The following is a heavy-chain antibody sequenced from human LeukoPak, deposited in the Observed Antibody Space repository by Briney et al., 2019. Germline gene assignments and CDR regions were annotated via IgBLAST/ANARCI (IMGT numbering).Heavy chain of an antibody. Sequence: SETLSLTCTVSGGSIGSSTHYWGRIRQPPGKGLEWIGSIYYRGSTYNNPSLKSRVTISVDTSKNQFSLKLASVTAADTAMYYCVRHEWNYYYYYVDVWGKGTTVTVSS. V-gene: IGHV4-39*01. D-gene: IGHD3-3*01. CDR3: VRHEWNYYYYYVDV. J-gene: IGHJ6*03. CDR2: IYYRGST. CDR1: GGSIGSSTHY.